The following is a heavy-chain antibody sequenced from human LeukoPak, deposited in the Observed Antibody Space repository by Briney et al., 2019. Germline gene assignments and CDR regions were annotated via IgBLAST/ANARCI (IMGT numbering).Heavy chain of an antibody. CDR2: ISGSDGST. Sequence: GGSLRLSCAASGFTFSSYAMSWVRQAPGKGLEWVSAISGSDGSTHYADSVKGRFTISRDNSKHTLYLQMNSLRAEDTAVYYCAKDNWDIVADVDFYYGMDVWGQGTTVTVSS. J-gene: IGHJ6*02. V-gene: IGHV3-23*01. CDR3: AKDNWDIVADVDFYYGMDV. D-gene: IGHD5-12*01. CDR1: GFTFSSYA.